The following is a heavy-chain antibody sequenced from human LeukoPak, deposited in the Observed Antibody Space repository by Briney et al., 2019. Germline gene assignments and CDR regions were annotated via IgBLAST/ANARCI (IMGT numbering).Heavy chain of an antibody. CDR1: GFSFSSYA. CDR2: IGSTGAST. J-gene: IGHJ4*02. Sequence: GGSLRLSCAASGFSFSSYAMTWVRQTPGKGLEWVSVIGSTGASTYYANSVRGRFTISRDNSKNTLYLQMNSLRAEDTAVYYCARGLVPGFLDYWGQGTPVTVSS. V-gene: IGHV3-23*01. CDR3: ARGLVPGFLDY. D-gene: IGHD4-11*01.